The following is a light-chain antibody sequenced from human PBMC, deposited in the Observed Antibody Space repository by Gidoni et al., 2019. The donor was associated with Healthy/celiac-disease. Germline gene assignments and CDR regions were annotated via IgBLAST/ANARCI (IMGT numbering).Light chain of an antibody. CDR1: SSNIGSNT. CDR2: SNN. J-gene: IGLJ2*01. Sequence: GQRVTISCSGSSSNIGSNTVNWYQQLPGTAPKLLIYSNNQRPSGVPDRFSGSKSGTSASLAISGLQSEDEADYYCAAWDDSLNVVFGGGTKLTVL. CDR3: AAWDDSLNVV. V-gene: IGLV1-44*01.